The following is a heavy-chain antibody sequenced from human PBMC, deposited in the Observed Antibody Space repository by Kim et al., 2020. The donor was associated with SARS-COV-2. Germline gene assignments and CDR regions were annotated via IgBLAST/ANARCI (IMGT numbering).Heavy chain of an antibody. CDR3: ASGGQLEKPDFFDY. D-gene: IGHD2-2*01. V-gene: IGHV3-48*03. CDR1: GFTFSNYE. J-gene: IGHJ4*02. Sequence: GGSLRLSCAASGFTFSNYEMNWVRQAPGKGLEWVSHISSSVNTIDYADSVKGRFTISRDNAKKSLYLQMNSLRAEDTAVYYCASGGQLEKPDFFDYWGPG. CDR2: ISSSVNTI.